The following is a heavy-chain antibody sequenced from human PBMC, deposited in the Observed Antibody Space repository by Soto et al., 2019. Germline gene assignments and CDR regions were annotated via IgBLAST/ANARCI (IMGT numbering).Heavy chain of an antibody. D-gene: IGHD3-10*01. CDR2: ISYDGSNK. Sequence: TGGSLRLSCAASGFTFSSYGMHWVRQAPGKGLEWVAVISYDGSNKYYADSVKGRFTISRDNSKNTLYLQMNSLRAEDTAVYYCAKDKVPLWSLNKYYYYYGMDVWGQGTTVTVSS. CDR1: GFTFSSYG. V-gene: IGHV3-30*18. CDR3: AKDKVPLWSLNKYYYYYGMDV. J-gene: IGHJ6*02.